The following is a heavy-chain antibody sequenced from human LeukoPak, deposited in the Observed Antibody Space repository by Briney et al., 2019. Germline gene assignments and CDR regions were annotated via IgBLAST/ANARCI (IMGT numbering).Heavy chain of an antibody. Sequence: SETLSLTCTVSGGSISSYYWSWIRQPPGKGLEWIGYIYYSGSTNYNPSLKSRVTISVDTSKNQFSLKLCSVTAADTAVYYCARDEKQGFDPWGQGTLVTVSS. V-gene: IGHV4-59*01. CDR2: IYYSGST. CDR3: ARDEKQGFDP. J-gene: IGHJ5*02. CDR1: GGSISSYY.